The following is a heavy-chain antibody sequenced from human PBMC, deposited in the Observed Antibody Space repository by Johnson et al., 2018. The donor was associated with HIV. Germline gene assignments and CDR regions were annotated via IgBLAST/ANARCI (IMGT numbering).Heavy chain of an antibody. V-gene: IGHV3-74*01. J-gene: IGHJ3*02. Sequence: MLLVESGGGLVQPGGSLRLSCVVSGFTFKTYWMHWVRQAPGKGLVWVARIKSDGGSTSYVDSVKGRFIISRDNTKNTLYLQMNSLRADDTAVYYCAREGPSERAGFDIWGQGTTVTVSS. CDR3: AREGPSERAGFDI. CDR2: IKSDGGST. CDR1: GFTFKTYW.